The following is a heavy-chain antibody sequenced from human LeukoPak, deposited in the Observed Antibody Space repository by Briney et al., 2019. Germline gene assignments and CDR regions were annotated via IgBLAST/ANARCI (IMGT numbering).Heavy chain of an antibody. CDR1: GYTFTSYY. CDR2: INPSGGST. J-gene: IGHJ5*02. D-gene: IGHD3-9*01. CDR3: ASFGPYDILTEVP. Sequence: ASVKVSCKASGYTFTSYYMHWVRQSPGQGLEWMGIINPSGGSTSYAQKFQGRVTMTRDTSTSTVYMELSSLRSEDTAVYYCASFGPYDILTEVPWGQGTLVTVSS. V-gene: IGHV1-46*01.